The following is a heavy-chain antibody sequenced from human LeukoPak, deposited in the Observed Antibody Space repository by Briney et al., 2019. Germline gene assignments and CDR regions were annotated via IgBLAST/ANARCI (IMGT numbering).Heavy chain of an antibody. J-gene: IGHJ4*02. CDR2: ISPSGGST. D-gene: IGHD6-19*01. V-gene: IGHV1-46*01. Sequence: GASVTVSCKASGYTFTRYYMHWVRQAPGQGLEWMGMISPSGGSTSYPQKFQGRVTMTRDTSTSTVYMELSSLRSEDTAVYFCARDGVAGTYYFDYWGQGTLVTVSS. CDR3: ARDGVAGTYYFDY. CDR1: GYTFTRYY.